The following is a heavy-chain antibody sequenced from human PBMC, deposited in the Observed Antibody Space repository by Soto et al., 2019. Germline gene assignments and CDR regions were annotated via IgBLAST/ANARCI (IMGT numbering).Heavy chain of an antibody. Sequence: GGSLRLSCAASGFTFSSYAMTWVRQAPGKGLEWASGISGSGGSTYYADSVKGRFTISRDNSKNTLYLQMNSLRAEDTAVYYCAKDPWSDYYDSSGYHYGYFDYWGQGTLVTVSS. D-gene: IGHD3-22*01. V-gene: IGHV3-23*01. CDR2: ISGSGGST. CDR3: AKDPWSDYYDSSGYHYGYFDY. J-gene: IGHJ4*02. CDR1: GFTFSSYA.